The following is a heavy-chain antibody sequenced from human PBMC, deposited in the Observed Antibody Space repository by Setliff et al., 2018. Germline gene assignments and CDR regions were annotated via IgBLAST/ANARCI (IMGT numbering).Heavy chain of an antibody. CDR2: FDPEDGET. CDR1: GYTLTELS. Sequence: ASVKVSCKVSGYTLTELSMHWVRQAPGNGLEWMGGFDPEDGETIYAQKFQGRVTMTEDTSTDTAYMELSSLRSEDTAAYYCAASYGSGSYYDYWGQGTLVTVSS. CDR3: AASYGSGSYYDY. V-gene: IGHV1-24*01. J-gene: IGHJ4*02. D-gene: IGHD3-10*01.